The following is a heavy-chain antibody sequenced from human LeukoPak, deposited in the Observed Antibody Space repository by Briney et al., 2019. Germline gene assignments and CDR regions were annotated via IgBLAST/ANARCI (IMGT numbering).Heavy chain of an antibody. J-gene: IGHJ4*02. CDR1: GGSISSYY. D-gene: IGHD3-9*01. CDR2: INHSGST. CDR3: ARWYYDILTGYYE. Sequence: SETLSLTCTVSGGSISSYYWSWIRQPPGKGLEWIGEINHSGSTNYNPSLKSRVTISVDTSKNQFSLKLSSVTAADTAVYYCARWYYDILTGYYEWGQGTLVTVSS. V-gene: IGHV4-34*01.